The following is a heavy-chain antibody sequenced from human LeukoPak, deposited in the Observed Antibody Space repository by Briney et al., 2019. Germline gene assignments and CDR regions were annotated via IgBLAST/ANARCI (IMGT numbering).Heavy chain of an antibody. J-gene: IGHJ4*02. CDR1: GDSISSSSYY. V-gene: IGHV4-61*01. Sequence: PSETLSLTCTVSGDSISSSSYYWAWIRQPPGKGLEWIGYIYFTGTTNYNPSLKSRVTISVDTSKKQLSLKLRYVAAADTAVYYCARDQRGDSAYDFDYWGQGIPVTVSS. CDR3: ARDQRGDSAYDFDY. CDR2: IYFTGTT. D-gene: IGHD5-12*01.